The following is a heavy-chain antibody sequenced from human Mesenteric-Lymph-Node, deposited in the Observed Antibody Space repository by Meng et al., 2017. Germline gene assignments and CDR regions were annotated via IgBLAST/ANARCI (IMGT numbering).Heavy chain of an antibody. CDR2: MNWTGGST. Sequence: GGSLRLSCAASGFTFDDYGMSWVRQAPGKGLEWVSGMNWTGGSTGYADSVKSRFTIFRDNAKNSLYLQMNSLRAEDTALYYCAREGGLGIVDYWGQGTLVTVSS. CDR3: AREGGLGIVDY. D-gene: IGHD3/OR15-3a*01. J-gene: IGHJ4*02. V-gene: IGHV3-20*04. CDR1: GFTFDDYG.